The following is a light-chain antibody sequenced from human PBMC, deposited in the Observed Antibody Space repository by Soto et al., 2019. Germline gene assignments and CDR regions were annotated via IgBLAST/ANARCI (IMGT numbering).Light chain of an antibody. CDR2: GAS. J-gene: IGKJ1*01. V-gene: IGKV3-20*01. CDR3: QQYGSSRWT. CDR1: QSVSSIY. Sequence: EIVLTQSPGTLSLSPGERATLSCRASQSVSSIYLAWYQQKPGQAPRLLIYGASSRATGIPDRFSGSGSGTDFPLTISRLEPEDFAVYYCQQYGSSRWTFGRGTKVEI.